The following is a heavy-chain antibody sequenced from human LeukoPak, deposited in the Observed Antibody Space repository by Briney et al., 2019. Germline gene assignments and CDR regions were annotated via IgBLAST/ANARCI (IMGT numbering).Heavy chain of an antibody. V-gene: IGHV3-7*05. Sequence: GESLKISCAASGFTFSSYWMSWVRQAPGKGLEWVANIKQDGSEKYYVDSVKGRFTISRDNAKNSLYLQMNSLRAEDTAVYYCARDYGLYYYDSSGPGIWFDPWGQGTLVTVSS. D-gene: IGHD3-22*01. CDR1: GFTFSSYW. CDR2: IKQDGSEK. J-gene: IGHJ5*02. CDR3: ARDYGLYYYDSSGPGIWFDP.